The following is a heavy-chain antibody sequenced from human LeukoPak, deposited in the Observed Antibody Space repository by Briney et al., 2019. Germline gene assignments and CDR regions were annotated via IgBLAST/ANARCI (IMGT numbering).Heavy chain of an antibody. CDR2: IIPIFGTA. Sequence: ASVKVSCKASGGTFSSYAISWVRQAPGQGLEWMGGIIPIFGTANYAQKFQGRVTITADESTSTAYMELSSLRSEDTAVYYCATMTYFHNFDYWGQGTLVTVSS. J-gene: IGHJ4*02. CDR3: ATMTYFHNFDY. D-gene: IGHD2/OR15-2a*01. CDR1: GGTFSSYA. V-gene: IGHV1-69*13.